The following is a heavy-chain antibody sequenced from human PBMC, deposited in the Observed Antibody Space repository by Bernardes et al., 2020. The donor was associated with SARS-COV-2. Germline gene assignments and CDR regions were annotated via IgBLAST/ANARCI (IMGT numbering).Heavy chain of an antibody. Sequence: GGSLRLSCAASGFTFSTYAMNWVRQAPGKGLEWVSSISSGSSYIYYADSVKGRFTISRDNAKNSLYLQMNSLRAEDTAVYYCAREGSGFNKDFDYWGQGTLVTVSS. J-gene: IGHJ4*02. CDR2: ISSGSSYI. CDR3: AREGSGFNKDFDY. D-gene: IGHD1-1*01. CDR1: GFTFSTYA. V-gene: IGHV3-21*01.